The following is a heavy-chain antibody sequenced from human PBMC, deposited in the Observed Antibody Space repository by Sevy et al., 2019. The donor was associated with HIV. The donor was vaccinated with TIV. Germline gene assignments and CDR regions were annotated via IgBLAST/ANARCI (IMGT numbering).Heavy chain of an antibody. D-gene: IGHD2-15*01. Sequence: GGSLRLSCAGSGFIFSDAWMNWVRQPPGKGLEWVANIKQDGSVKHYVDSVRGRLTISRDNAKNSLYLQINSLRADDTAVYYCARDQGWFDYWGQGTVVTVSS. CDR1: GFIFSDAW. CDR3: ARDQGWFDY. V-gene: IGHV3-7*01. J-gene: IGHJ4*02. CDR2: IKQDGSVK.